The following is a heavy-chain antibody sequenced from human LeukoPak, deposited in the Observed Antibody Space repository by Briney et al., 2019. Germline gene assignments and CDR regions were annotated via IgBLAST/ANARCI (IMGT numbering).Heavy chain of an antibody. J-gene: IGHJ5*02. CDR2: IYSGVST. Sequence: GGSLRLSCAASGFSVSSNYMSWVRQAPGKGLEWVSVIYSGVSTYYADSVKGRFTISRDNSKNTLYLQMNSLRAEDTAVYYCARTVGYGDYHWFDPWGQGTLVTVSS. CDR1: GFSVSSNY. V-gene: IGHV3-53*01. D-gene: IGHD4-17*01. CDR3: ARTVGYGDYHWFDP.